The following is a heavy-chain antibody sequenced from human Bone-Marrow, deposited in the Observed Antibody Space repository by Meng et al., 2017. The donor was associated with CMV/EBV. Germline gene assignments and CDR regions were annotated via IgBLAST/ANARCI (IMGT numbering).Heavy chain of an antibody. D-gene: IGHD4-11*01. V-gene: IGHV3-48*04. CDR3: ARDNYVAPYYGMDV. CDR1: GFTFSSYS. J-gene: IGHJ6*02. CDR2: ISSSSSTI. Sequence: GESLKISCAASGFTFSSYSMNWVLQAPGKGLEWVSYISSSSSTIYYADSVKGRFTISRDNAKNSLYLQMNSLRAEDTAVYYCARDNYVAPYYGMDVWGQGTTVTVSS.